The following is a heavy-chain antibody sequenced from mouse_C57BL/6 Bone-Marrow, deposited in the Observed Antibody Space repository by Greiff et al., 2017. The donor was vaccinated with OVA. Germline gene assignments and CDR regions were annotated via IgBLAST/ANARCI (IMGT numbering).Heavy chain of an antibody. CDR1: GYTFTSYC. V-gene: IGHV1-81*01. CDR2: IYPRSGNT. J-gene: IGHJ2*01. CDR3: ARKEDSSGYFDY. D-gene: IGHD3-2*02. Sequence: QVQLQQSGAELARPGASVKLSCKASGYTFTSYCISWVKQRTGQGLEWIGEIYPRSGNTYYNEKFKGKATLTADKSSSTAYMELRSLTSEDSAVYFCARKEDSSGYFDYWGQGTTLTVSS.